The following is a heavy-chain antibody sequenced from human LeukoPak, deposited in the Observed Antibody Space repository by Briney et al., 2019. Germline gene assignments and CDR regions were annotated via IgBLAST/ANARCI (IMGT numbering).Heavy chain of an antibody. V-gene: IGHV3-21*01. CDR1: GSTFSSYS. D-gene: IGHD3-9*01. Sequence: GGSLRLSCAATGSTFSSYSMNWVRQAPGKGLEWVSSISSSSSYIYYADSVKGRFTISRDNAKNSLYLQMNSLRAEDTAVYYCARGYGAYFDWLLYSFDYWGQGTLVTVSS. CDR2: ISSSSSYI. J-gene: IGHJ4*02. CDR3: ARGYGAYFDWLLYSFDY.